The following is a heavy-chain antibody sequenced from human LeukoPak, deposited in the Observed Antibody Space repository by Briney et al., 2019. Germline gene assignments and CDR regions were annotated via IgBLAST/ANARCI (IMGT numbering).Heavy chain of an antibody. J-gene: IGHJ4*02. CDR2: IKQDGSEK. CDR1: GFIFSSYW. V-gene: IGHV3-7*01. Sequence: GGSLRLSCAGSGFIFSSYWMSWVRQAPGKGLEWVANIKQDGSEKYYVDSVKGRFTISKDNAKNSVYLQMNSLRAEDTALYYCARDVYNMGDYWGQGTLVTVSS. D-gene: IGHD1-1*01. CDR3: ARDVYNMGDY.